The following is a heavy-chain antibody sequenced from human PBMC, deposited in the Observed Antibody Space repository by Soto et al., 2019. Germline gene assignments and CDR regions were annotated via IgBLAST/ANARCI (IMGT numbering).Heavy chain of an antibody. J-gene: IGHJ4*02. CDR1: GFSLTTDGVG. Sequence: QITLKESGPTLVRPTQPLTLTCSFSGFSLTTDGVGVGWIRQPPGGALEWLALIDANGDEHYNPSLQSRLTITKGTSKNQVILTMAIMDPVDTATYYCARDSAARPVFCDFWGQGILVTVSS. CDR3: ARDSAARPVFCDF. CDR2: IDANGDE. D-gene: IGHD6-6*01. V-gene: IGHV2-5*01.